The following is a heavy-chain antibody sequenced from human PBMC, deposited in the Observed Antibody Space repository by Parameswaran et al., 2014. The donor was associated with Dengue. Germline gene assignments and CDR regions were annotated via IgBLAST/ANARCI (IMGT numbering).Heavy chain of an antibody. D-gene: IGHD6-13*01. CDR2: INHSGST. CDR3: ARDGSSSWYVFQGMDV. Sequence: ASETLSLTCAVYGGSFSGYYWSWIRQPQEGLEWIGEINHSGSTNYNPSLKSRVTISVDTSKNQFSLKLSSVTAADTAVYYCARDGSSSWYVFQGMDVWGQGTTVTVSS. V-gene: IGHV4-34*01. CDR1: GGSFSGYY. J-gene: IGHJ6*02.